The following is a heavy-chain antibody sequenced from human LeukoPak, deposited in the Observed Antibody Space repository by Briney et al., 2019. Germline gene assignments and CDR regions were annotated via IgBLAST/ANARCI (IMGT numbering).Heavy chain of an antibody. J-gene: IGHJ4*02. CDR3: ARDDPYDSSGYCFDY. CDR2: IYSGGST. Sequence: GGSLRLSCAASGFTVSSNYMSWVRQAPGKGLEWVSVIYSGGSTYYADSVKGRFTISRDNSKNTLYLQMNGLRAEDTAVYYCARDDPYDSSGYCFDYWGQGTLVTVSS. V-gene: IGHV3-53*01. D-gene: IGHD3-22*01. CDR1: GFTVSSNY.